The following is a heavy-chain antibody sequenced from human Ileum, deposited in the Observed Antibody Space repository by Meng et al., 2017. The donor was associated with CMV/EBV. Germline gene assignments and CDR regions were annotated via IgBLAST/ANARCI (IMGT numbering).Heavy chain of an antibody. CDR3: ARDPSQIYWFDP. V-gene: IGHV1-2*06. Sequence: CKASGYTFTSYDINWVRQAPGQGLEWMGRINPNSGGANYAQKFQGRVAMTRDTSISTAYMELSRLRSDDTAVYYCARDPSQIYWFDPWGQGTLVTVSS. CDR2: INPNSGGA. CDR1: GYTFTSYD. J-gene: IGHJ5*02. D-gene: IGHD2/OR15-2a*01.